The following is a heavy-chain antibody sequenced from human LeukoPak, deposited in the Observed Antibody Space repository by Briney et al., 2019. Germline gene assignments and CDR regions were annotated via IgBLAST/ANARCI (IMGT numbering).Heavy chain of an antibody. CDR2: INPNSGGT. CDR1: GYSFSSYG. CDR3: ATSRGYCSSTSCRDDYYFDY. V-gene: IGHV1-2*02. D-gene: IGHD2-2*01. Sequence: GASVKVSCKASGYSFSSYGISWVRQAPGQGLEWMGWINPNSGGTNYAQKFQGRVTMTRDTSISTAYMELSRLRSDDTAVYYCATSRGYCSSTSCRDDYYFDYWGQGTLVTVS. J-gene: IGHJ4*02.